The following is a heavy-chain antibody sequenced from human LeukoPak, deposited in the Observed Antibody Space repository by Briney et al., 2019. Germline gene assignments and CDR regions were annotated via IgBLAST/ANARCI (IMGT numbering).Heavy chain of an antibody. CDR2: IYYSGST. D-gene: IGHD5-18*01. V-gene: IGHV4-30-4*01. J-gene: IGHJ4*02. Sequence: SETLSLTCTVSGGSISSGDYYWRWIRQPPGKALEWIAYIYYSGSTYYNPSLKSRVTISIDTSKNQFSLKLSSVTAADTAMYYCASRGYTYGHFDYWGPGTLVTVSS. CDR3: ASRGYTYGHFDY. CDR1: GGSISSGDYY.